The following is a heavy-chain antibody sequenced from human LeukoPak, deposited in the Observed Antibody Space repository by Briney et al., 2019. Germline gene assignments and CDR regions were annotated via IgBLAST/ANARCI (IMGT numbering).Heavy chain of an antibody. Sequence: PSQTLSLTCTVSGGSISSGGYYWSWIRQHPGKGLEWIGYIYYSGSTYYNPSLKSRVTISVDTSKNQFSLKLSSVTAADTAVYYCARGSGNYFWFDPWGQGTLVTVSP. CDR3: ARGSGNYFWFDP. J-gene: IGHJ5*02. D-gene: IGHD4-11*01. CDR1: GGSISSGGYY. V-gene: IGHV4-31*03. CDR2: IYYSGST.